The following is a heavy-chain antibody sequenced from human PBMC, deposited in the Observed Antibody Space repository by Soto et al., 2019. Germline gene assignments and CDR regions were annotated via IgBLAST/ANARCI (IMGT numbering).Heavy chain of an antibody. V-gene: IGHV1-18*01. CDR3: ARGGSAGYYGMDV. CDR2: ISAYNGHT. Sequence: ASVKVSCKASGYTFITYGISWVRQAPGQGPEWMGWISAYNGHTNYAQQLQGRVTMTTDTSTSTAYMELRSLRSDDTAVYYCARGGSAGYYGMDVWGQGTTVTVSS. CDR1: GYTFITYG. D-gene: IGHD3-16*01. J-gene: IGHJ6*02.